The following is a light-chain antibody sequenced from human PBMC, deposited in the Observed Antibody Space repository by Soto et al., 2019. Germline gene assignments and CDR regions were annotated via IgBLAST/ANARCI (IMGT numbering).Light chain of an antibody. CDR3: QHYGSSPWT. V-gene: IGKV3-20*01. Sequence: EIVLTQSPGTLSLSPGERATLSCRASQSVSSSYLAWYQQKPGQAPRLLIYGASSRATGIPDRFSGSGSGTDFTLTISRLEPEDFAVYYCQHYGSSPWTVGKGTKVEIK. CDR1: QSVSSSY. CDR2: GAS. J-gene: IGKJ1*01.